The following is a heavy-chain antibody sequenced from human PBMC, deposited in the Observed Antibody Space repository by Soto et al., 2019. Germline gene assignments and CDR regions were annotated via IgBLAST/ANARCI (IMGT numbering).Heavy chain of an antibody. Sequence: QVQLVQSGAEVKKPGSSVKVSCKASGGTFSSYAISWVRQAPGQGLEWMGGIIPIFGTANYAQKFQGRVTITADESTSTAYMELSSLRSDDTAVYYWASSKEYDILTAPPRGGMDVWGQGTTVTVSS. CDR3: ASSKEYDILTAPPRGGMDV. J-gene: IGHJ6*02. CDR1: GGTFSSYA. D-gene: IGHD3-9*01. CDR2: IIPIFGTA. V-gene: IGHV1-69*01.